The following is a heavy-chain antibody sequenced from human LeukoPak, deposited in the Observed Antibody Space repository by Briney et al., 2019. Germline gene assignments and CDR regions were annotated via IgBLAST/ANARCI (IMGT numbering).Heavy chain of an antibody. CDR3: ARGTAAHQDAFDI. V-gene: IGHV1-8*01. Sequence: ASVKVSCKASGYTFTSYDINWVRQATGQGLEWMGWMNPNSGNTGYAQKFQGRVTMTRNTSISTAYMELSSLRSEDMAVYYCARGTAAHQDAFDIWGQGTMVTVSS. CDR1: GYTFTSYD. D-gene: IGHD6-13*01. CDR2: MNPNSGNT. J-gene: IGHJ3*02.